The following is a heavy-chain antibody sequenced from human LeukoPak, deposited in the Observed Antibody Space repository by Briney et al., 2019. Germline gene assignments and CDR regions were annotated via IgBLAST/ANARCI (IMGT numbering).Heavy chain of an antibody. CDR1: GLTFSTYS. Sequence: GGSLRLSCAASGLTFSTYSMNWVRQAPGKGLEWVSSIGSSTNYIYYADSVKGRFTISRDNAKNSLSLQMNSLRAEDTAVYYCARGKYSSSWDPIDYWGQGTLVTVSS. J-gene: IGHJ4*02. D-gene: IGHD6-13*01. V-gene: IGHV3-21*01. CDR3: ARGKYSSSWDPIDY. CDR2: IGSSTNYI.